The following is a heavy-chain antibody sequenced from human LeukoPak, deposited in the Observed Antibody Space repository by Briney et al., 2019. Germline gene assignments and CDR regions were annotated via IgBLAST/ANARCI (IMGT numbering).Heavy chain of an antibody. D-gene: IGHD3-22*01. CDR2: ISDYNANT. CDR3: ARSVRGNFDY. J-gene: IGHJ4*02. Sequence: VSVKVSCKASDYTFTSYGISWVRQAPGQGLEWMRWISDYNANTKYLQKSQGSVTMTTDTSTSTAYMELLSLRSDDKAVYYCARSVRGNFDYWGQGTLVTVSS. V-gene: IGHV1-18*01. CDR1: DYTFTSYG.